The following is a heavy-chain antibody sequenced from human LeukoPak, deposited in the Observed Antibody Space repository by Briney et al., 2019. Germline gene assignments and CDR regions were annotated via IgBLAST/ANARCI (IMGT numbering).Heavy chain of an antibody. D-gene: IGHD6-6*01. Sequence: ASVKVSCKASGYTFTSYYMHWVRQAPGQGLEWMGIINPSGGSTSYAQKFQGRVTMTRDTSTSTVYMELSSLRSEDTAVYYCARGRGGSIAARGALPYWGQGTLVTVSS. CDR2: INPSGGST. J-gene: IGHJ4*02. CDR1: GYTFTSYY. V-gene: IGHV1-46*01. CDR3: ARGRGGSIAARGALPY.